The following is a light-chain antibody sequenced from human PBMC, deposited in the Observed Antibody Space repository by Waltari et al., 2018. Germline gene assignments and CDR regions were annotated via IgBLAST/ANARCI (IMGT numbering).Light chain of an antibody. Sequence: DIVMTQSPLSLPVTPGEPASISCRPSQSLLHSSGNNYLDWYVQKPGQSPQLLIYLGSSRASGVPDRFSGSESGTDFTLKISRVEAEDVGVYYCMQALRIPWTFGQGTKVEIK. CDR3: MQALRIPWT. CDR2: LGS. J-gene: IGKJ1*01. CDR1: QSLLHSSGNNY. V-gene: IGKV2-28*01.